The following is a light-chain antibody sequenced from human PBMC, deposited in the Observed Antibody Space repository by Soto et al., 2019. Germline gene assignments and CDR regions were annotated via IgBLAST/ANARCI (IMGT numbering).Light chain of an antibody. Sequence: DFQVTQSPSSLSASVGDRVTITFLASQSISKSLNWYQQKPGKAPELLIYAASTLQSGVPSRFSGSGSGTDFTLTISSLQPEDSASYYCQQSYSGLVAFGQGTKVDIK. CDR1: QSISKS. CDR3: QQSYSGLVA. J-gene: IGKJ1*01. CDR2: AAS. V-gene: IGKV1-39*01.